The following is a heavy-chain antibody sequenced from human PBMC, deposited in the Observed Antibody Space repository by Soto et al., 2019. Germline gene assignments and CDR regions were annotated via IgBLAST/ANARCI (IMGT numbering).Heavy chain of an antibody. J-gene: IGHJ4*02. CDR1: GGSISSYY. V-gene: IGHV4-59*12. CDR3: ARGLITGSHYSGGWYYFDS. Sequence: SETLSLTCTVSGGSISSYYWSWIRQPPGKGLEWIGYINHSGSAIYNPSLKSRVTISVHTSNSQFSLELSSVTAADTAVYYCARGLITGSHYSGGWYYFDSWGQGTQVTVSS. CDR2: INHSGSA. D-gene: IGHD6-19*01.